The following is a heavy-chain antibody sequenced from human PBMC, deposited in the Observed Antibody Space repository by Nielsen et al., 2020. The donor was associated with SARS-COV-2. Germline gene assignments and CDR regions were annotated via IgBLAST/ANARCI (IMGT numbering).Heavy chain of an antibody. Sequence: SETLSLTCAVSGISISSTSWWSWVRQSPGKGLEWIAEIYHSGGTNYNPSLKGRVTISVDKSKNQFSLQLSSVTAADTAVYYCAKDLRVRETAAPFGYWGQGTLVTVSS. CDR3: AKDLRVRETAAPFGY. CDR2: IYHSGGT. CDR1: GISISSTSW. D-gene: IGHD6-13*01. J-gene: IGHJ4*02. V-gene: IGHV4-4*02.